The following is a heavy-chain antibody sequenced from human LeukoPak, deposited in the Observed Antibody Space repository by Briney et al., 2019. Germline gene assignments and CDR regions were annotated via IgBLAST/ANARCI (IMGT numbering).Heavy chain of an antibody. CDR1: GFTLSSYW. CDR2: IKQDGSEK. CDR3: ARYIETPRRDLDY. Sequence: GGSLRLSCEASGFTLSSYWMSWVRQAPGKGLEWVARIKQDGSEKHYMDSVKGRFTISRDNAQNSLYLQMNTLRAEDTAVYYCARYIETPRRDLDYWGQGSLVTVSS. J-gene: IGHJ4*02. V-gene: IGHV3-7*01. D-gene: IGHD4-23*01.